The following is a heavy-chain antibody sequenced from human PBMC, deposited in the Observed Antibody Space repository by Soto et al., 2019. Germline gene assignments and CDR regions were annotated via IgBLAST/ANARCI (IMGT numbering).Heavy chain of an antibody. Sequence: QVQLVQSGAEVKKPGASVKVSCKSSGYTFTTHGLHWVRQAPGQGLEWMGWINVVNGNTKYSQKIQGRATITRDTYATTAYMELSSLRSEDTAVYYCASEGCNGGACWADYDYWGQGTLVTVSS. J-gene: IGHJ4*02. CDR3: ASEGCNGGACWADYDY. CDR2: INVVNGNT. V-gene: IGHV1-3*01. D-gene: IGHD2-21*02. CDR1: GYTFTTHG.